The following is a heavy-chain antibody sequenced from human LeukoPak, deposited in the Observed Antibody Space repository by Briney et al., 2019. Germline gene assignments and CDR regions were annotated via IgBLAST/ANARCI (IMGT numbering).Heavy chain of an antibody. V-gene: IGHV1-3*01. J-gene: IGHJ5*02. CDR1: GYTFTSYA. CDR3: ARDRTYNWFDP. CDR2: INAGNGNT. Sequence: ASVKVFCKASGYTFTSYAMHWVRQAPGQGLEWMGWINAGNGNTKYSQKFQGRVTITRDTSASTAYMELSSLRSEDTAVYYCARDRTYNWFDPWGQGTLVTVSS.